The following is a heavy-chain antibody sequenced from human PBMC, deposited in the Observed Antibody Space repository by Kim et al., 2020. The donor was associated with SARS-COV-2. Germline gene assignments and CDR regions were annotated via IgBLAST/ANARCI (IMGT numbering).Heavy chain of an antibody. CDR1: GYSFTSYW. D-gene: IGHD5-18*01. CDR3: ARYLKPHTAMVKGYYYGMDV. CDR2: IYPGDSDT. Sequence: GESLKISCKGSGYSFTSYWIGWVRQMPGKGLEWMGIIYPGDSDTRYSPSFQGQVTISADKSISTAYLQWSSLKASDTAMYYCARYLKPHTAMVKGYYYGMDVWGQGTTVTVSS. J-gene: IGHJ6*02. V-gene: IGHV5-51*01.